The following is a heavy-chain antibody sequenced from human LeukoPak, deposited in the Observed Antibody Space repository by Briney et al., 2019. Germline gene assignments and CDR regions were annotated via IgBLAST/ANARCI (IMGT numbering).Heavy chain of an antibody. V-gene: IGHV4-59*08. D-gene: IGHD6-19*01. CDR1: GGSMNNYY. CDR2: IYYSGST. J-gene: IGHJ3*02. Sequence: SETLSLTCTVSGGSMNNYYWTWIRQPPGKGLEWIGHIYYSGSTKYNPPLKSRVPRSIDPCKNQFALKLSSVTGGDTAVYYCARPRAQWLGNDGFDMWGQGTLVTVSS. CDR3: ARPRAQWLGNDGFDM.